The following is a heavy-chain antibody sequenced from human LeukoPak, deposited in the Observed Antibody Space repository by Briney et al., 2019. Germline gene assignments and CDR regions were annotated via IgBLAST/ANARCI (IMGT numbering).Heavy chain of an antibody. J-gene: IGHJ5*02. Sequence: GASVKVSCKASGYTFASYDINWVRQATGQGLEWMGWMNPNSGNTGYAQKFQGRVTMTRNTSISTAYMELSSLRSEDTAVYCCARDLNYYDSSGAQGFDPWGQGTLVTVSS. D-gene: IGHD3-22*01. CDR1: GYTFASYD. V-gene: IGHV1-8*01. CDR3: ARDLNYYDSSGAQGFDP. CDR2: MNPNSGNT.